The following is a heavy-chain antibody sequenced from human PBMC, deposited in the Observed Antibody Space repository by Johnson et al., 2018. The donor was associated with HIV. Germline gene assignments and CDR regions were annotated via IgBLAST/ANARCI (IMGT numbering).Heavy chain of an antibody. J-gene: IGHJ3*02. CDR1: GFTFSSYA. V-gene: IGHV3-30-3*01. CDR2: ISYDGSNK. Sequence: QVQLVESGGGLVKPGGSLRLSCEASGFTFSSYAFHWVRQAPAKGLEWVAAISYDGSNKYYADSVKGRFTISRDNSKNTLYLQMNSLRAEDTAVYYCVREPGPPNAFDIWGQGTMVTVSS. CDR3: VREPGPPNAFDI.